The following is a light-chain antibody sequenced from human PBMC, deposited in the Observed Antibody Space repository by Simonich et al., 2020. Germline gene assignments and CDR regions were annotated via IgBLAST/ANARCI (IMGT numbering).Light chain of an antibody. V-gene: IGKV4-1*01. Sequence: DIVMTQSPDSLAVSLGERATINCKSSQSVLYSSNNKNYLAWYQQKPGQPPKLLIYWASTRESGVPDRFRGSGSGTDFTLTISSLQAEDVAVYYCQQYYSTPWTFGQGPKVEIK. CDR3: QQYYSTPWT. CDR1: QSVLYSSNNKNY. J-gene: IGKJ1*01. CDR2: WAS.